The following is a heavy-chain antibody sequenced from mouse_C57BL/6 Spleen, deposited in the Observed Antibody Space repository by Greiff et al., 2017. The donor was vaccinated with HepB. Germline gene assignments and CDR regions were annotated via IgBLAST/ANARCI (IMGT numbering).Heavy chain of an antibody. CDR2: IDPEDGET. CDR3: ARRDSNSYYIDY. D-gene: IGHD2-5*01. Sequence: EVHLVESGAELVKPGASVKLSCTASGFNIKDYYMHWVKQRTEQGLEWIGRIDPEDGETKYAPKFQGKATITADTSSNTAYLQLSSLTSEDTAVYYCARRDSNSYYIDYWGQGTTLTVSS. J-gene: IGHJ2*01. V-gene: IGHV14-2*01. CDR1: GFNIKDYY.